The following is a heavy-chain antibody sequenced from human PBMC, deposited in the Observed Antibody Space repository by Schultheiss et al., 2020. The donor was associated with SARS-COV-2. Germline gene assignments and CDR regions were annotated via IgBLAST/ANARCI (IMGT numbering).Heavy chain of an antibody. CDR1: GGSFSGYY. D-gene: IGHD1-7*01. V-gene: IGHV4-34*01. CDR3: ARGLELAAGTTVWFDP. Sequence: SETLSLTCAVYGGSFSGYYWSWIRQPPGKGLEWIGEINYSGSTNYNPSLKSRVTISVDTSKNQFSLKLSSVTAADTAVYYCARGLELAAGTTVWFDPWGQGTLVTVSS. CDR2: INYSGST. J-gene: IGHJ5*02.